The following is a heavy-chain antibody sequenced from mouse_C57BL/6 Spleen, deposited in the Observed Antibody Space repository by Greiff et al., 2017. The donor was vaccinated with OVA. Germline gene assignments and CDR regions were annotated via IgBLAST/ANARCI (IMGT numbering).Heavy chain of an antibody. D-gene: IGHD2-4*01. V-gene: IGHV5-17*01. J-gene: IGHJ1*03. Sequence: EVQRVESGGGLVKPVGSLKLSCAASGFTFSDYGMHWVRQAPEKGLEWVAYISSGSSTIYYADTVKGRFTISRDNAKNTLFLQMTSLRSEDTAMYYCARDDYLYFDVWGTGTTVTVSS. CDR3: ARDDYLYFDV. CDR1: GFTFSDYG. CDR2: ISSGSSTI.